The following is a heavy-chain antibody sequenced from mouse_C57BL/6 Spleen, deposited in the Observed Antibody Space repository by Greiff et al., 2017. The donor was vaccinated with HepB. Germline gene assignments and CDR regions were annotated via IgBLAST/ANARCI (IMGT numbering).Heavy chain of an antibody. J-gene: IGHJ4*01. Sequence: VQLQQSGPELVKPGASVKISCKASGYAFSSYWMHWVKQRPGKGLEWIGRIYPGDGDTNYNGKFKDKATLTADKSSSTAYMQLSSPTSEDSAVYYCSRYRSSPYAVDYWGQGTSVTVSA. D-gene: IGHD1-1*01. CDR2: IYPGDGDT. V-gene: IGHV1-82*01. CDR1: GYAFSSYW. CDR3: SRYRSSPYAVDY.